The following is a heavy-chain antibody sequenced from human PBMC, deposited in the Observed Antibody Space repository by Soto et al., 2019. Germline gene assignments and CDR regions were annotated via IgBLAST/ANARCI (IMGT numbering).Heavy chain of an antibody. CDR3: ARAETYVSSGYYYFDY. Sequence: SETLSLTCAVSGGSISSTSWWTWVRQPPGKGLEWIGYIYYSGSTNYNPSLKSRVTISVDTSKNQFSLKLSSVTAADTAVYYCARAETYVSSGYYYFDYWGQGTLVTVSS. CDR2: IYYSGST. V-gene: IGHV4-4*02. CDR1: GGSISSTSW. J-gene: IGHJ4*02. D-gene: IGHD3-22*01.